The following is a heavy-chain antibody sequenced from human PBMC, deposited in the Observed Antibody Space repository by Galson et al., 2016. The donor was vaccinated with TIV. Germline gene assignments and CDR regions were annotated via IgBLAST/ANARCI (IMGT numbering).Heavy chain of an antibody. CDR2: TTYDDSQK. J-gene: IGHJ4*02. CDR3: GRVGSTGRAHYFDY. D-gene: IGHD6-19*01. CDR1: GFTFSSYT. Sequence: SLRLSCAVSGFTFSSYTMHWIRQAPGKGLEWLAVTTYDDSQKYYADSVKGRFTISRDNSRNTLYLQMNSLTAEDTAVYYCGRVGSTGRAHYFDYWGQGILVTVSA. V-gene: IGHV3-30*04.